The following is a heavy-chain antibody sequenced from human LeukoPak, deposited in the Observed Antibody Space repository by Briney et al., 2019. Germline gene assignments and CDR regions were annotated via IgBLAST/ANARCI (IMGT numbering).Heavy chain of an antibody. CDR3: ASFPYYYGSGSYYKDSDY. D-gene: IGHD3-10*01. V-gene: IGHV4-34*01. CDR1: GGSFSGYY. J-gene: IGHJ4*02. CDR2: INHSGST. Sequence: PSETLSLTCAVYGGSFSGYYWSWIRQPPGKGLEWIGEINHSGSTNYNPSLKSRVTISVDTSKNQFSLKLSSVTAADTAVYYCASFPYYYGSGSYYKDSDYWGQGTLATVSS.